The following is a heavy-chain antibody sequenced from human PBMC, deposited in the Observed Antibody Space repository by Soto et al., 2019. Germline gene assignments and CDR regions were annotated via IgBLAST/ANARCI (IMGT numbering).Heavy chain of an antibody. J-gene: IGHJ6*02. D-gene: IGHD3-16*01. CDR1: GYTFTSYY. CDR2: INPSGGST. V-gene: IGHV1-46*01. Sequence: GASVKVSCKASGYTFTSYYMHWVRQAPGQGLEWMGIINPSGGSTSYAQKFQGRVTMTRDTFTSTVYMELSSLRSEDTAVYYCARAESPGITPPWGRGMDVWGQGTTVTVSS. CDR3: ARAESPGITPPWGRGMDV.